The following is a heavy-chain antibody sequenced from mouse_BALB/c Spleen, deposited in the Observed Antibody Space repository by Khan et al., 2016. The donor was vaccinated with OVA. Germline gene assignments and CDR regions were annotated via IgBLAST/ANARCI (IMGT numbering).Heavy chain of an antibody. CDR1: GYSTTSDYA. Sequence: EVQLQESGPGLVKPPQSLSLTCTVTGYSTTSDYAWNWIRPFPGNKLEWMAYIRYSGSTRSNPSLNSRIPITRHISKNSFFLQLNSVLNEDTDTYCCASRYYYSQWYFDVWGAGTTVTVSS. J-gene: IGHJ1*01. V-gene: IGHV3-2*02. CDR3: ASRYYYSQWYFDV. D-gene: IGHD1-1*01. CDR2: IRYSGST.